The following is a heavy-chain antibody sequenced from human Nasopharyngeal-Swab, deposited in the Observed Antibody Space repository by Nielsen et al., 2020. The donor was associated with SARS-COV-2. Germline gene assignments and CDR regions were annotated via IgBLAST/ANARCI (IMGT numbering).Heavy chain of an antibody. CDR3: ARGGYQLLLRSYYYGMDV. V-gene: IGHV4-34*01. CDR1: VGSFSAYY. Sequence: SETLSLTCAVYVGSFSAYYWSWVRQPPGKGLGWIGEVDHTGTTNNNPSLQSRVTMSVDTSKNQFSLTLSSVTAADTAVYYCARGGYQLLLRSYYYGMDVWSQGTTVTVSS. J-gene: IGHJ6*02. CDR2: VDHTGTT. D-gene: IGHD2-2*01.